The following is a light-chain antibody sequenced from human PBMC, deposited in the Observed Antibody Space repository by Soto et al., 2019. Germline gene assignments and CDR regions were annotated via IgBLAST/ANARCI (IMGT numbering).Light chain of an antibody. V-gene: IGKV3-15*01. CDR1: QSVSTN. CDR3: HQDNNWTPYT. CDR2: GAS. Sequence: EIVMTQSPATLSVFPGERATLSCRASQSVSTNSAWYQQKPGQAPRLLIYGASARATGIPARFSGSGSGTEFTLTISSLQSEDFAVYYCHQDNNWTPYTFGQGTKLEIK. J-gene: IGKJ2*01.